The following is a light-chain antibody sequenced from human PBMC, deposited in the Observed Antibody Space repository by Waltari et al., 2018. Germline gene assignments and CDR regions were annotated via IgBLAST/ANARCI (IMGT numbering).Light chain of an antibody. J-gene: IGKJ1*01. V-gene: IGKV3-20*01. CDR1: QSVGRS. CDR3: QHYVRLPAT. CDR2: GAS. Sequence: EIVLTQSPGTLSLSPGERATLSCRASQSVGRSLAWYQQKPGQAPRLLIFGASNRAAGIPDRFSGSWSGTDFSLTISRLEPEDFVVYYCQHYVRLPATFGQGTKVEIK.